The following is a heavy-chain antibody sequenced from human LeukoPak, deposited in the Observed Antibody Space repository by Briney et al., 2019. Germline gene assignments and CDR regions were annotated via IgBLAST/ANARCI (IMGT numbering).Heavy chain of an antibody. Sequence: GGSLRLSCAASGFTFSSYSMNWVRQAPGKGLEYVSAISSNGGSTYYANSVKGRFTISRDNSKNTLYLQMGSLRAEDMAVYYCARPHRRRSYYYYMDVWGKGTTVTVSS. CDR3: ARPHRRRSYYYYMDV. CDR2: ISSNGGST. D-gene: IGHD4-23*01. CDR1: GFTFSSYS. V-gene: IGHV3-64*01. J-gene: IGHJ6*03.